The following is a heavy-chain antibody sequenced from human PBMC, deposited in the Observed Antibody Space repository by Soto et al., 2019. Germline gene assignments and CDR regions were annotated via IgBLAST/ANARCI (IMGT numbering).Heavy chain of an antibody. Sequence: SVKVSCKASGGTFSSYAISWVRQAPGQGLEWMGGIIPIFGTANYAQKFQGRVTITADESTSTAYMELSSLRSEDTAVYYCARGSYDSSGYPIYYYYGMDVWGQGTTVTVS. CDR2: IIPIFGTA. J-gene: IGHJ6*02. D-gene: IGHD3-22*01. CDR3: ARGSYDSSGYPIYYYYGMDV. CDR1: GGTFSSYA. V-gene: IGHV1-69*13.